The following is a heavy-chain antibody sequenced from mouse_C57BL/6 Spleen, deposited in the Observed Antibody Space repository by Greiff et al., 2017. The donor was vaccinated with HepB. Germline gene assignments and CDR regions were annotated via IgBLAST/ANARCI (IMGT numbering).Heavy chain of an antibody. CDR2: ISDGGSYT. V-gene: IGHV5-4*01. CDR3: ARGGYGSSYDDYYYAMDY. D-gene: IGHD1-1*01. Sequence: EVQLVESGGGLVKPGGSLKLSCAASGFTFSSYAMSWVRQTPEKRLEWVATISDGGSYTYYPDNVKGRFTISRDNAKNNLYLQMSHLKSEDTAMYYCARGGYGSSYDDYYYAMDYWGQGTSVTVSS. J-gene: IGHJ4*01. CDR1: GFTFSSYA.